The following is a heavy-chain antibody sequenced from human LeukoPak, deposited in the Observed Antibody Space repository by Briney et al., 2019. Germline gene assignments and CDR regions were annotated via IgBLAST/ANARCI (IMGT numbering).Heavy chain of an antibody. CDR1: AFIFSNYG. CDR3: GKGILGSGSYAHCDY. Sequence: QPGGSLRLSCAAAAFIFSNYGMQWDRQAPGKGLEWVAVISYGGRNNYYADSVKGRFTISRDNSKDTLYLRMNTLRAEDRAVLYCGKGILGSGSYAHCDYWGQGTLVTVSS. J-gene: IGHJ4*02. D-gene: IGHD3-10*01. V-gene: IGHV3-30*18. CDR2: ISYGGRNN.